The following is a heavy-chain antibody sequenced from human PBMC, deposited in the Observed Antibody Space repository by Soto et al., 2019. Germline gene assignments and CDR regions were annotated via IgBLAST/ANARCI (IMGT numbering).Heavy chain of an antibody. Sequence: QVQLVQSGAEVKKPGASVKVSCKASGYTFTSYDINWVRQATGQGLEWMGWMNPNSGGRGYAQKFQGRATMTRDTSKSTAYMELSSLRSEDTAMYYCARANGDFDYWGQGTLVTVSS. D-gene: IGHD4-17*01. V-gene: IGHV1-8*01. CDR2: MNPNSGGR. CDR3: ARANGDFDY. J-gene: IGHJ4*02. CDR1: GYTFTSYD.